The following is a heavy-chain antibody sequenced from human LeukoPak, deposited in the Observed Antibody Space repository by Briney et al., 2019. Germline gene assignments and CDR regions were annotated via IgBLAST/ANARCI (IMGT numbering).Heavy chain of an antibody. Sequence: PSETLSLTCTVSGYSISSGYYWGWIRQPPGKGLEWIGSIYHSGSTYYNPSLKSRVTISVDTSKNQFSLKLSSVTAADTAVYYCARRTAGRDPSVPETAGIAAAGTFDYWGQGTLVTVSS. CDR2: IYHSGST. D-gene: IGHD6-13*01. CDR3: ARRTAGRDPSVPETAGIAAAGTFDY. V-gene: IGHV4-38-2*02. J-gene: IGHJ4*02. CDR1: GYSISSGYY.